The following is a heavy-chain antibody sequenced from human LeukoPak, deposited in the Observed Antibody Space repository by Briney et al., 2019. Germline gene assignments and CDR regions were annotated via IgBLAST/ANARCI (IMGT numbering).Heavy chain of an antibody. J-gene: IGHJ4*02. CDR1: GFSFSTYT. Sequence: GGSLRLSCAASGFSFSTYTMNWVRQAPGKGLEWVSAINGRGDSTFYADSVKGQFTISRDNSKSTVYLQMNSLRADDTAVYYCAKERQTGDYFTSDFWGQGTLVTVST. CDR3: AKERQTGDYFTSDF. V-gene: IGHV3-23*01. CDR2: INGRGDST. D-gene: IGHD4-17*01.